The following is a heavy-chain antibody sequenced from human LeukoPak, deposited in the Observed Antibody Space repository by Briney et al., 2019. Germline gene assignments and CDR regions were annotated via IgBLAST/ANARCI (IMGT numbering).Heavy chain of an antibody. D-gene: IGHD3-9*01. J-gene: IGHJ5*02. CDR2: IIPIFGTA. CDR1: GGTFSSYA. Sequence: SVKVSCTASGGTFSSYAISWVRQAPGQGLEWMGGIIPIFGTANYAQKFQGRVTITADESTSTAYMELSSLRSEDTAVYYCARDRDDILTGSVWFDPWGREPWSPSPQ. V-gene: IGHV1-69*13. CDR3: ARDRDDILTGSVWFDP.